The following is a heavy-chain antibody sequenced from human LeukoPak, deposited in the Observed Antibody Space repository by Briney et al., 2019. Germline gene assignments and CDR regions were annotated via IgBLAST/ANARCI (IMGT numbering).Heavy chain of an antibody. CDR2: IFYSGST. CDR1: GGSISSHY. CDR3: VKHGPGGRGYLDV. Sequence: SETLSLTCTVSGGSISSHYWSWVRLSPAKGLEWIGYIFYSGSTDYSPSLTSRVTISIDTSKRYLSLNLSSVTAADTAVYYCVKHGPGGRGYLDVWGRGTTVTVSS. J-gene: IGHJ6*02. D-gene: IGHD1-26*01. V-gene: IGHV4-59*11.